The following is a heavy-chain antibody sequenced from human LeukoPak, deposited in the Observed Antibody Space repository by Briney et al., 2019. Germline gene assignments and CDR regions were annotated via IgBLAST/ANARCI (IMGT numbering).Heavy chain of an antibody. CDR1: GYTFTSYY. D-gene: IGHD3-10*01. Sequence: ASVKVSCKASGYTFTSYYMHWVRQAPGQGLEWMGIINPSGGSTSYAQKFQGRVTMTRDTSTSTVYMELSSLRSEDTAVYYCARDRITMVRGVLNWFDPCGQGTLVTVSS. J-gene: IGHJ5*02. V-gene: IGHV1-46*01. CDR2: INPSGGST. CDR3: ARDRITMVRGVLNWFDP.